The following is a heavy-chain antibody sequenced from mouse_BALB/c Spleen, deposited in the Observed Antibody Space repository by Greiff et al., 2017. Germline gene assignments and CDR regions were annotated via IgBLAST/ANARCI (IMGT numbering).Heavy chain of an antibody. V-gene: IGHV3-2*02. Sequence: QLQQSGPGLVKPSQSLSLTCTVTGYSITSDYAWNWIRQFPGNKLEWMGYISYSGSTSYNPSLKSRISITRDTSKNQFFLQLNSVTTEDTATYYCARSLAGDWYFDVWGAGTTVTVSS. D-gene: IGHD4-1*01. CDR2: ISYSGST. CDR1: GYSITSDYA. CDR3: ARSLAGDWYFDV. J-gene: IGHJ1*01.